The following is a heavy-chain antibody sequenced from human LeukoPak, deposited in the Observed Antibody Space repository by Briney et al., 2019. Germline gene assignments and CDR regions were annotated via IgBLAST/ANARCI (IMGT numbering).Heavy chain of an antibody. Sequence: PSETLSLTCALYGGALRGYYWSWIRQPPGKGLVWIGEVKHSGSTNYNPPLKSRVTISVDTSKNQFSLKLSSVTAADTAEYYCARCLIVVVPAASYYYYGMAVWGKGTTVTVSS. CDR2: VKHSGST. J-gene: IGHJ6*04. CDR3: ARCLIVVVPAASYYYYGMAV. CDR1: GGALRGYY. D-gene: IGHD2-2*01. V-gene: IGHV4-34*01.